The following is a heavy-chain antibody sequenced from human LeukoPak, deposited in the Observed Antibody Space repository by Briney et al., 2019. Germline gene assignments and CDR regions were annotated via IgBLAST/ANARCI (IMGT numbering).Heavy chain of an antibody. CDR3: ARDSTDYGDLTHNY. CDR2: IKQDGSEK. Sequence: GGSLRLSCAASGFTFSSYWMSWVRQAPGKGLEWVANIKQDGSEKYYVDSVKGRFTISRDNAKNSLYLQMNSLRAEDTAVYYCARDSTDYGDLTHNYWGQGTLVTVSS. V-gene: IGHV3-7*01. D-gene: IGHD4-17*01. J-gene: IGHJ4*02. CDR1: GFTFSSYW.